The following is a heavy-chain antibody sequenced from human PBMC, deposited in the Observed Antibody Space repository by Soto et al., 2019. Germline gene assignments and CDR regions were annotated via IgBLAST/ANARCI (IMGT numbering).Heavy chain of an antibody. CDR3: AKHQNIVGLLAGAFDI. CDR1: GFTFSSYG. CDR2: TSYDGSNK. V-gene: IGHV3-30*18. Sequence: QVQLVESGGGVVQPGKSLRLSCAASGFTFSSYGMHWVRQAPGKGVEWVAVTSYDGSNKYYAASVKGRFPISRDNSKTTLYLPMNSLRAEDTAVYYCAKHQNIVGLLAGAFDIWGQGTMVTVSS. D-gene: IGHD1-26*01. J-gene: IGHJ3*02.